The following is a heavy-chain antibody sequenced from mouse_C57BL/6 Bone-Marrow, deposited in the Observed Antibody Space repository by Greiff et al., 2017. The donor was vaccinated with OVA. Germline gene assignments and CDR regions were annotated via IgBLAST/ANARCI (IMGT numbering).Heavy chain of an antibody. D-gene: IGHD3-1*01. V-gene: IGHV1-22*01. CDR3: ARGYSGFDY. J-gene: IGHJ2*01. CDR1: GYTFTDYN. CDR2: INPNNGGT. Sequence: EVKLMESGPELVKPGASVKMSCKASGYTFTDYNMHWVKQSHGKSLEWIGYINPNNGGTSYNQKFKGKATLTVNKSSSTAYMELRSLTSEDSAVYYCARGYSGFDYWGQGTTLTVSS.